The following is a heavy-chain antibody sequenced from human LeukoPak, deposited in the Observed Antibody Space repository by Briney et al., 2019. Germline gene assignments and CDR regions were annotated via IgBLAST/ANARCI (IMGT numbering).Heavy chain of an antibody. CDR1: GGTFSSYA. CDR3: ARAPIGAYYFDY. Sequence: GASVKVSCKASGGTFSSYAISWVRQAPGQGLEWMGRIIPILGIANYAQKSQGRVTITADKSTSTAYMELSSLRSEDTAVYYCARAPIGAYYFDYWGQGTLVTVSS. CDR2: IIPILGIA. V-gene: IGHV1-69*04. D-gene: IGHD3-10*01. J-gene: IGHJ4*02.